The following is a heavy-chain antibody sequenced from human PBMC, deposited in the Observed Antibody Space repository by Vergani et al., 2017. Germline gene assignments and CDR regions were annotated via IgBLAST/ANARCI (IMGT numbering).Heavy chain of an antibody. D-gene: IGHD3-16*01. J-gene: IGHJ2*01. V-gene: IGHV3-9*01. CDR1: GFTFQAFA. CDR3: VKDNDYDADGPFDL. CDR2: IDRNYGVK. Sequence: VEAGGGLVQPGGSLRLSCKASGFTFQAFAFHWVRQVSGRGLEWVSGIDRNYGVKNGNSFVGRSSISRDNAKKAVFLQMNNLRHEDTALYFCVKDNDYDADGPFDLWGSGTLVTVS.